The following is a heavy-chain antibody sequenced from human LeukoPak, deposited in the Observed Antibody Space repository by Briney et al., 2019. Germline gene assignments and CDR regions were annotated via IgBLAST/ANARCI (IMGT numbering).Heavy chain of an antibody. V-gene: IGHV3-21*01. CDR1: GFTFSNYS. D-gene: IGHD1-26*01. Sequence: GCSLTLSYPASGFTFSNYSMKRVRQAPATGLEWVSSISSSSSYIYYADSVKGRFTISRDNSKNTLYLQMNSLRAEDTAVYYCARNREVRYYYYYMDVWGKGTTVTISS. J-gene: IGHJ6*03. CDR2: ISSSSSYI. CDR3: ARNREVRYYYYYMDV.